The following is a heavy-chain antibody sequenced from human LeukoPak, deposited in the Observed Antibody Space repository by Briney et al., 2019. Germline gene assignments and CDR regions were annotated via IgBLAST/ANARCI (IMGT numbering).Heavy chain of an antibody. CDR3: ARDAKNYDILTGYYTGVIFDY. J-gene: IGHJ4*02. CDR1: GFTFSSYE. V-gene: IGHV3-48*03. CDR2: ISSSGSTI. D-gene: IGHD3-9*01. Sequence: PGGALRLSCAASGFTFSSYEMKWVRQAPGKGLEWVSYISSSGSTIYYADSVKGRFTISRDNAKNSLYLQMNSLRAEDTAVYYCARDAKNYDILTGYYTGVIFDYWGQGTLVTVSS.